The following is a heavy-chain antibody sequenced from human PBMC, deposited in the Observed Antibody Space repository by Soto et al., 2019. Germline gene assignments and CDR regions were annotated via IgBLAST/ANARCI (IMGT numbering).Heavy chain of an antibody. D-gene: IGHD3-3*01. CDR3: ARGGPYYDFWGAYSTPYGMNV. V-gene: IGHV4-59*01. J-gene: IGHJ6*02. Sequence: SETLSLTCTVSGGSISSYYWSWIRQPPGKGLEWIGYIYYSGSTNYNPSLKSRVTISVDTSKNQFSLKLSSVTAAGTAVYYCARGGPYYDFWGAYSTPYGMNVWGQGTTVTVSS. CDR2: IYYSGST. CDR1: GGSISSYY.